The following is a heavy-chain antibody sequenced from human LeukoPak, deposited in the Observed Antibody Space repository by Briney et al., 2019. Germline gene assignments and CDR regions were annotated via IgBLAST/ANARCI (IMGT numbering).Heavy chain of an antibody. D-gene: IGHD3-9*01. CDR3: ARGYYDILTGTTPDAFDI. J-gene: IGHJ3*02. Sequence: ASVKVSCKASGYTFTSYDMNWVRQATGQGLEWMGWMNPNSGNTGYAQKFQGRVTMTRNTSISTAYMELSSLRSEDTAVYYCARGYYDILTGTTPDAFDIWGQGTMVTVSS. CDR2: MNPNSGNT. CDR1: GYTFTSYD. V-gene: IGHV1-8*01.